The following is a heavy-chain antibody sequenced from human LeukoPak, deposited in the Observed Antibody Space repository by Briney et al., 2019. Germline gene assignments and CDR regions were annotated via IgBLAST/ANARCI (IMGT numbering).Heavy chain of an antibody. CDR2: FSYDGITT. J-gene: IGHJ4*02. CDR1: GFTFSRFP. CDR3: ARGKSDSSGYDYILDY. Sequence: GRSLRLSCAASGFTFSRFPFHWVRQAPGKGLKWVALFSYDGITTHYAASVKGRFTVSRDDSKNTLYLQMSSLRAEDTAVYYCARGKSDSSGYDYILDYWGQGTLVTVSS. V-gene: IGHV3-30*15. D-gene: IGHD5-12*01.